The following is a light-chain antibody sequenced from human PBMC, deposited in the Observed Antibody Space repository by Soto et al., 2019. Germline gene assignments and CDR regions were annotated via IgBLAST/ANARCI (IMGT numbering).Light chain of an antibody. Sequence: QSALTQPASVSGSPGQSITLSCTRTSSGVENYNLVSWYQHHPGKAPKLMIYEGSQRPSGVSDRFSGSQSGNTASLTISGLQAEDEADYSCSSYAGAVVFGGGTQLTVL. CDR2: EGS. J-gene: IGLJ2*01. CDR3: SSYAGAVV. V-gene: IGLV2-23*01. CDR1: SSGVENYNL.